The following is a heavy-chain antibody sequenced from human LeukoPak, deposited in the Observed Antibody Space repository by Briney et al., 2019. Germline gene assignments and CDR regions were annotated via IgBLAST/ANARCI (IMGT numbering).Heavy chain of an antibody. Sequence: PGGSLRLSCAASGFTVSSNYMSWVRQAPGKGLEWVSAVSGSGGYTYYVDSVRGRFTISRDNSKNTLYLQLNSLTAEDTAVYYCAKARDIVVVPAAMCALDVWGQGTTVTVSS. CDR2: VSGSGGYT. V-gene: IGHV3-23*01. J-gene: IGHJ6*02. CDR1: GFTVSSNY. D-gene: IGHD2-2*01. CDR3: AKARDIVVVPAAMCALDV.